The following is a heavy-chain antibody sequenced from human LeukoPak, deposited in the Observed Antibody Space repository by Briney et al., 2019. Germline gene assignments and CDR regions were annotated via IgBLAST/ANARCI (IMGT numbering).Heavy chain of an antibody. CDR3: AREMSSGYYGGSGL. CDR2: IRWNVHSI. CDR1: GFIFDYYT. J-gene: IGHJ4*02. D-gene: IGHD3-22*01. V-gene: IGHV3-9*01. Sequence: GGSQRLSCVGSGFIFDYYTLHWVRQAPGKGLEWVSGIRWNVHSIGFADALKGRFSISRDNAKNSLYLQMTGLTPDDTAFYYCAREMSSGYYGGSGLWGQGTLVTVSS.